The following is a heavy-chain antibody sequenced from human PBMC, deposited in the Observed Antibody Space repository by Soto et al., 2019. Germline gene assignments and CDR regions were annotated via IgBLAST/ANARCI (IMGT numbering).Heavy chain of an antibody. J-gene: IGHJ6*02. V-gene: IGHV3-21*01. D-gene: IGHD3-3*01. CDR3: ARVYDFWSGLPVSGMDV. CDR2: ISSSSSYI. CDR1: GFTFSSYS. Sequence: GGSLRLSCAASGFTFSSYSMNWVRQAPGKGLEWVSSISSSSSYIYYADSVKGRFTISRDNAKNSLYLQMNSLRAEDTAVYYCARVYDFWSGLPVSGMDVWGQGTTVTVSS.